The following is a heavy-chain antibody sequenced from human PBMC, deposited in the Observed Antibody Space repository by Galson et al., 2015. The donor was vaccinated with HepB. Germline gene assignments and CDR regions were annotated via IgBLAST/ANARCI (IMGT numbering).Heavy chain of an antibody. D-gene: IGHD6-13*01. CDR3: ARGLSSSWYLRYFQH. Sequence: SETLSLTCAVYGGSFSGYYWSWIRQPPGKGLGWIGEINHSGSTNYNPSLKSRVTISVDTSKNQFSLKLSSVTAADTAVYYCARGLSSSWYLRYFQHWGQGTLVTVSS. CDR2: INHSGST. CDR1: GGSFSGYY. J-gene: IGHJ1*01. V-gene: IGHV4-34*01.